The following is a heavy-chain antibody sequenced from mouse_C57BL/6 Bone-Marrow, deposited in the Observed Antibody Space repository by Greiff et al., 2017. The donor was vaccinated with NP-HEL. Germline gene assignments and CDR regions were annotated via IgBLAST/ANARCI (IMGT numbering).Heavy chain of an antibody. J-gene: IGHJ1*03. CDR1: GYTFTDYY. CDR2: INPNNGGT. CDR3: ARRRLRLPWYFDV. D-gene: IGHD3-2*02. V-gene: IGHV1-26*01. Sequence: EVQLQQSGPELVKPGASVKISCKASGYTFTDYYMNWVKQSHGKSLEWIGDINPNNGGTSYNQKFKGKATLTVDKSSSTAYMELRSLTSEDSAVYYCARRRLRLPWYFDVWGTGTSVTVSS.